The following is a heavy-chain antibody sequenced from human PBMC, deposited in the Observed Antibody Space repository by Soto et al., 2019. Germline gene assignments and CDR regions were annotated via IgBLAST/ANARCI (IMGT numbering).Heavy chain of an antibody. CDR2: IYTSGST. J-gene: IGHJ6*02. V-gene: IGHV4-4*07. D-gene: IGHD3-22*01. CDR1: GGSISSYY. CDR3: GREYPAAPDDSSGYYDNCYYYYGMDV. Sequence: LSLTCTVSGGSISSYYWSWIRQPAGKGLEGIGRIYTSGSTNYNPSLKSRVPMTVDTPKNKSSLKLSSVTAADTAVYYCGREYPAAPDDSSGYYDNCYYYYGMDVWGQGTTVTVSS.